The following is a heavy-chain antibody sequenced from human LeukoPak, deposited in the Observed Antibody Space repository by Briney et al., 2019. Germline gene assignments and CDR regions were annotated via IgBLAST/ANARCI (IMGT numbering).Heavy chain of an antibody. CDR3: ARSERIIMILGGAFDI. CDR2: IYYSGST. V-gene: IGHV4-59*08. D-gene: IGHD3-22*01. Sequence: PSETLSLTCTVSGVSISRYYWSWIRQPPGKGLEWIGYIYYSGSTNYSPSLKSRVTISVDTSKNQFSLKLSSVIAADTAVYYCARSERIIMILGGAFDIWGQGTVVTVSS. CDR1: GVSISRYY. J-gene: IGHJ3*02.